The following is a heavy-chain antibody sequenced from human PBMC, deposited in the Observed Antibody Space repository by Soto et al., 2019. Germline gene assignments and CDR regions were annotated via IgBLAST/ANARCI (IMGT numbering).Heavy chain of an antibody. D-gene: IGHD6-13*01. J-gene: IGHJ4*02. Sequence: SETLSLTCTVSGGSISGGSYYWGWVRQHPGKGLEWIGYIFYSGITYYNHSLKSRLTISLDTSKNQFSLNLNSVTAADTAVYYCARSGAAAGLFDYWGQGTLVTVSS. CDR3: ARSGAAAGLFDY. CDR1: GGSISGGSYY. CDR2: IFYSGIT. V-gene: IGHV4-31*03.